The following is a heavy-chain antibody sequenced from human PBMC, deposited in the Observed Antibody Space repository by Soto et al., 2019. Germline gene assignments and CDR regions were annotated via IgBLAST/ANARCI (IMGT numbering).Heavy chain of an antibody. J-gene: IGHJ4*02. CDR1: GGSISSSDYY. V-gene: IGHV4-30-4*08. D-gene: IGHD3-22*01. CDR2: IYYSGSA. Sequence: SETLSLTCTVSGGSISSSDYYWGWIRQPPGKGLEWIGYIYYSGSAYYNPSLKSRVTISVDTSKNQFSLKLSSVTAADTAVYYCARVEDYYDSSGYYVWGQGTLVTVSS. CDR3: ARVEDYYDSSGYYV.